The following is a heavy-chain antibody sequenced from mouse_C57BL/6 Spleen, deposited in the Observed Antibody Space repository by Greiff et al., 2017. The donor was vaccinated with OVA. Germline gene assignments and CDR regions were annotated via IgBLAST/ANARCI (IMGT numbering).Heavy chain of an antibody. Sequence: DVKLVESGGGLVKPGGSLKLSCAASGFTFSDYGMHWVRQAPEKGLEWVAYISSGSSTIYYADTVKGRFTISRDNAKNTLFLQMTSLMSEDTAMYYCARVVLRFYYFDYWGQGTTLTVSS. V-gene: IGHV5-17*01. D-gene: IGHD1-1*01. J-gene: IGHJ2*01. CDR2: ISSGSSTI. CDR3: ARVVLRFYYFDY. CDR1: GFTFSDYG.